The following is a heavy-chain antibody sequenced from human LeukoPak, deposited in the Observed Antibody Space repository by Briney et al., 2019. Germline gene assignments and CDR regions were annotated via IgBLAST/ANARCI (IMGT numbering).Heavy chain of an antibody. CDR1: GGSISSYY. CDR2: IYYSGST. Sequence: SETLSLTCTVSGGSISSYYRSWIRRPPGKGLEWIGHIYYSGSTHYNPSLKSRVTISVDTSKNQFSLKLSSVTAADTAVYYCARHVGNSGSGSYLTYFDYWGQGTLVTVSS. CDR3: ARHVGNSGSGSYLTYFDY. V-gene: IGHV4-59*08. D-gene: IGHD3-10*01. J-gene: IGHJ4*02.